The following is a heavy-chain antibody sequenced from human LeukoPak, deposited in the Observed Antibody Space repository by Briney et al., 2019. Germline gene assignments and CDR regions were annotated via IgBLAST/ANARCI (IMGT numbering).Heavy chain of an antibody. J-gene: IGHJ4*02. CDR3: AKGTLSSDYGDYRSPCDY. V-gene: IGHV3-23*01. D-gene: IGHD4-17*01. CDR2: ISGSGGST. Sequence: GGSLRLSCAASGFTFSSYAMSWVRQAPGKGLEWVSAISGSGGSTYYADSVKGRFTISRDNSKNTLYLQMNSLRAEDTAVYYCAKGTLSSDYGDYRSPCDYWGQATLVTVSS. CDR1: GFTFSSYA.